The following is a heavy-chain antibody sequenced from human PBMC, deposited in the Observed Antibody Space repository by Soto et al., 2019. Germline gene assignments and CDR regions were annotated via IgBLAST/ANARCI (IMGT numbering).Heavy chain of an antibody. Sequence: SETLSLTCTVSGGSISSYYWSWIRQPAGKGMEWIGRIYTSGSTNYNPSLKSRVTMSVDTSKNQFSLKLSSVTAADTAVYYCARACSSNSCYDVFDYWGQGTLVTVSS. V-gene: IGHV4-4*07. CDR2: IYTSGST. CDR3: ARACSSNSCYDVFDY. CDR1: GGSISSYY. J-gene: IGHJ4*02. D-gene: IGHD2-2*01.